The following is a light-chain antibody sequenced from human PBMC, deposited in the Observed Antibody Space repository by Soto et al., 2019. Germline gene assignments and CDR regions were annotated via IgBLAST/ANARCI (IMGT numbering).Light chain of an antibody. J-gene: IGLJ1*01. CDR1: SSDVGDFNY. V-gene: IGLV2-14*01. Sequence: QSALTQPASVSGSPGQSITISCTGTSSDVGDFNYVSWYQQHPGKAPKLMIYDVGNRPSGVSIRFSGSKSGSTASLTISGRQAGGEADYYSSSFSRSTTRVFGPGTHGPVL. CDR3: SSFSRSTTRV. CDR2: DVG.